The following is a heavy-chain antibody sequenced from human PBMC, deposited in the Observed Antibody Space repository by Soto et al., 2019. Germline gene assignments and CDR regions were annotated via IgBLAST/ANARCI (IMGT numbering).Heavy chain of an antibody. CDR2: VNHGGST. V-gene: IGHV4-34*01. Sequence: QAQLHQGRAGLLKPAETLTLTCAVSGGSFSGFFWGWIRQPPGKGLEWIGEVNHGGSTNYNPSLKSRVTISSDTSKNHFSLTLRSVTAADTAVYYCARAAVAAGGPFDKWGQGALVTVSS. D-gene: IGHD2-15*01. CDR1: GGSFSGFF. CDR3: ARAAVAAGGPFDK. J-gene: IGHJ4*02.